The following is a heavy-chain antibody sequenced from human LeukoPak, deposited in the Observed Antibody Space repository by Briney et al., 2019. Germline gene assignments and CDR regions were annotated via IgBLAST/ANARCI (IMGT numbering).Heavy chain of an antibody. Sequence: SGGSLRLSCAASGFTFSSYEMNWVRQAPGKGLGWVSYISSSGSTIYYADSVKGRFTISRDNAKNSLYLQMNSLRAEDTAVYYCARGGGLRRTFDYWGQGTLVTVSS. J-gene: IGHJ4*02. V-gene: IGHV3-48*03. CDR3: ARGGGLRRTFDY. D-gene: IGHD4-17*01. CDR2: ISSSGSTI. CDR1: GFTFSSYE.